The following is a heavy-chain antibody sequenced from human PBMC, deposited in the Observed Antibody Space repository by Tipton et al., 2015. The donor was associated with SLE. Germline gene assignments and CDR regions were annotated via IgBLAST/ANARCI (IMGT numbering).Heavy chain of an antibody. D-gene: IGHD6-13*01. CDR3: ARDRLGFIAAALDAFDI. CDR2: IRYDGSHK. Sequence: SLRLSCAASGFSFSSYGMQWVRQAPGKGLEWVAFIRYDGSHKYYADSVKGRFTISRDNSKNTLYLQMNSLRAEDTAVYYCARDRLGFIAAALDAFDIWGQGTMVTVSS. CDR1: GFSFSSYG. V-gene: IGHV3-30*02. J-gene: IGHJ3*02.